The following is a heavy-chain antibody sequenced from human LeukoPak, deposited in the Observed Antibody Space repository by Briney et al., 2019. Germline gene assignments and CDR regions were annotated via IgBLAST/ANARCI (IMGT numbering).Heavy chain of an antibody. Sequence: GGSLRLSCTASGFSFSSYSMSWVRQAPGKGLEWVSFISRSSSDIYHADSVKGRFTISRDNAKNSLYLQMNSLRAEDTAVYYCARDLPAAVDWGQGTLVTVSS. CDR3: ARDLPAAVD. CDR1: GFSFSSYS. J-gene: IGHJ4*02. CDR2: ISRSSSDI. V-gene: IGHV3-21*01. D-gene: IGHD2-2*01.